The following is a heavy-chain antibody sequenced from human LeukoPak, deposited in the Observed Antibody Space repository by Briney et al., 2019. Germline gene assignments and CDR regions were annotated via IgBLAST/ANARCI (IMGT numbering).Heavy chain of an antibody. V-gene: IGHV1-69*13. Sequence: SVKVSCKASGGTFSSYAISWVRQAPGQGLEWMGGIIPIFGTANYAQKFQGRVTITADESTSTAYMELSSLRSEDTAVYYCAGRWFRGRYYFDYWGQGTLVTVSS. CDR3: AGRWFRGRYYFDY. J-gene: IGHJ4*02. CDR2: IIPIFGTA. CDR1: GGTFSSYA. D-gene: IGHD2-15*01.